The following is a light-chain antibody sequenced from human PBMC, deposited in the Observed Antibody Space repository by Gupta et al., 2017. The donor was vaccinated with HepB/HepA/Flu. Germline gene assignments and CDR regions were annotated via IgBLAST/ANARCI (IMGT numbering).Light chain of an antibody. CDR2: KAT. CDR3: QHNDRYPWT. Sequence: DIQMTQSPSTLSASVGDRVSITCRASQSISAWLAWYQQKPGKAPKLLLYKATNLQSGVPTRFGGSGAGKEFTLTISRLQPDDFVTYYWQHNDRYPWTFGQGTKVEIK. J-gene: IGKJ1*01. CDR1: QSISAW. V-gene: IGKV1-5*03.